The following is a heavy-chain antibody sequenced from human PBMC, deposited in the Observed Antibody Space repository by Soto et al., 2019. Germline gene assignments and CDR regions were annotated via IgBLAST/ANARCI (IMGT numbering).Heavy chain of an antibody. J-gene: IGHJ4*02. D-gene: IGHD3-16*01. Sequence: GESLKISCAASGFTFSNYAMSWVRQAPGKGLEWVSSISGGGSSTYYADSVKGRFTISRDNSKNTIYLQMNSLRAEDTAVYYCAKVPAYDYVWGTYYYFDYWGLGALVTVSS. V-gene: IGHV3-23*01. CDR3: AKVPAYDYVWGTYYYFDY. CDR2: ISGGGSST. CDR1: GFTFSNYA.